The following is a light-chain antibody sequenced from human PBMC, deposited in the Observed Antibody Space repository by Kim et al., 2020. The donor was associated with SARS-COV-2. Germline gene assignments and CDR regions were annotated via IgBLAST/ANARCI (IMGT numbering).Light chain of an antibody. CDR2: DVT. Sequence: GQSITVSCTGTSSDVGAYNYVSWYQQHPGKAPKLLIFDVTERPSGISSRFSASKSGHTASLTISGLQAEDESDYYCFSYTRSGTYVFGTGTKVTVL. CDR1: SSDVGAYNY. CDR3: FSYTRSGTYV. J-gene: IGLJ1*01. V-gene: IGLV2-14*03.